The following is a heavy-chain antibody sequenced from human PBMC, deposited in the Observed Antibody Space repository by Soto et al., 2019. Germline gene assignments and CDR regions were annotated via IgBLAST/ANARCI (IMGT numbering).Heavy chain of an antibody. Sequence: SETLSLTCTVSGGSISSGGYYWSWIRQHPGKGLEWIGYIYYSGSTYYNPSLKSRVTISVNTSKNQFSLKLSSVTAADTAAYYCARTFGYSESYYFDYCAQGTLVTVSS. D-gene: IGHD5-18*01. J-gene: IGHJ4*02. CDR1: GGSISSGGYY. CDR3: ARTFGYSESYYFDY. CDR2: IYYSGST. V-gene: IGHV4-31*03.